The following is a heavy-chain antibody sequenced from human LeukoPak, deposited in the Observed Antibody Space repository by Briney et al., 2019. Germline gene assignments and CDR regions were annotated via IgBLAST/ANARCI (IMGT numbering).Heavy chain of an antibody. CDR3: ARVPTVTFFAR. CDR1: GGSISSYY. Sequence: PSETLSLTCTVSGGSISSYYWSWIRQPAGKGLEWIGRIYTSGSTNYNPSLKSRVTMSVDTSKNQFSLKLTSLTAADTAGYYFARVPTVTFFARWGEGSLVTV. V-gene: IGHV4-4*07. CDR2: IYTSGST. D-gene: IGHD4-17*01. J-gene: IGHJ4*02.